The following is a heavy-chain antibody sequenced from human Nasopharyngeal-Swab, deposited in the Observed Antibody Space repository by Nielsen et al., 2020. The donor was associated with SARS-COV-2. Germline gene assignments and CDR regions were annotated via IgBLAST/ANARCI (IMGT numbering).Heavy chain of an antibody. CDR2: IYPGDSDT. CDR3: ARLPPPIAVAGTGNAFDI. CDR1: GYSFTSYW. V-gene: IGHV5-51*01. D-gene: IGHD6-19*01. J-gene: IGHJ3*02. Sequence: KVSCKGSGYSFTSYWIGWVRQMPGKGLEWMGIIYPGDSDTRYSPSFQGQVTISADKSISTAYLQWSSLKASDIAMYYCARLPPPIAVAGTGNAFDIWGQGTMVTVSS.